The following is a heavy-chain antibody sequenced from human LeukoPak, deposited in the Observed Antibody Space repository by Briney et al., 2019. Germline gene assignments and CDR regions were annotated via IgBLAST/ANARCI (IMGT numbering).Heavy chain of an antibody. CDR3: ARSRSGAMVPSY. CDR1: GGSISSYY. V-gene: IGHV4-59*01. J-gene: IGHJ4*02. Sequence: PSETLSLTCTVSGGSISSYYWSWIRQPPGKGLEWIGYIYYSGSTNYNPSLKSRVTISVDTSKNQFSLKLSSVTAADTAVYYCARSRSGAMVPSYWGQGTLVTVSS. CDR2: IYYSGST. D-gene: IGHD5-18*01.